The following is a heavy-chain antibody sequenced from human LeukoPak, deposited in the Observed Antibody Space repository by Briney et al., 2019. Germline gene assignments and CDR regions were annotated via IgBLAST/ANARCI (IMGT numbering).Heavy chain of an antibody. CDR1: GGTFSSYA. CDR2: IIPIFGTA. J-gene: IGHJ3*02. V-gene: IGHV1-69*13. D-gene: IGHD4-23*01. Sequence: GASVKVSCKASGGTFSSYAISWVRQAPGQGLEWMGGIIPIFGTANYAQKFQGRVTITADESTSTAYMELSSLRSEDTAVYYCARAMDTVVTPRSDAFDIWGQGTMVTVSS. CDR3: ARAMDTVVTPRSDAFDI.